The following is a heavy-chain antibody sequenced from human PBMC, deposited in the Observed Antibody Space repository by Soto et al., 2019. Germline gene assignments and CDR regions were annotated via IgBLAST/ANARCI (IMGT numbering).Heavy chain of an antibody. CDR1: GYTFTTYW. CDR3: ARPAGVMVPFHN. J-gene: IGHJ4*01. Sequence: GESLKISCKGSGYTFTTYWVGWVRQRPGEGLEWVGIIYPSDSDSRYSPSFQGHVTFSVDKSFNTAYLEWSSLKASDTAVYYCARPAGVMVPFHNWRQETL. D-gene: IGHD3-16*01. V-gene: IGHV5-51*01. CDR2: IYPSDSDS.